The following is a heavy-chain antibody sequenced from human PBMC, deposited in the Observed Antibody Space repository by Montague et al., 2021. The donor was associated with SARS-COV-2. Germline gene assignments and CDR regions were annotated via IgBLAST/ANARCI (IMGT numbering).Heavy chain of an antibody. CDR1: GDSVSSNSVA. J-gene: IGHJ4*02. Sequence: CAISGDSVSSNSVAWSWLRQSPSRGLEWLGRTYYRSKWYSDYAPSVRGRLTVNPDASKNEFSLELNYVTPEDTAVYYCVRYSGWFYCDFWGQGTLVTVSS. V-gene: IGHV6-1*01. D-gene: IGHD6-19*01. CDR2: TYYRSKWYS. CDR3: VRYSGWFYCDF.